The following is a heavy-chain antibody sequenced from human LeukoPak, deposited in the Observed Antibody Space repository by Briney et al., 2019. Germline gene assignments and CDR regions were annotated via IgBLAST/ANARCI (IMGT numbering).Heavy chain of an antibody. V-gene: IGHV3-7*01. Sequence: SGGSLRLSCVASGLSISGQWMNWVRQAPGQGLEWVANIKHDGSEEYYVDSVKGRLTISRDDGRNSVSLQMNSVRAEDTAVYYCGYTNNFYHWGQGTLVVVSS. D-gene: IGHD3-16*02. CDR2: IKHDGSEE. J-gene: IGHJ4*02. CDR3: GYTNNFYH. CDR1: GLSISGQW.